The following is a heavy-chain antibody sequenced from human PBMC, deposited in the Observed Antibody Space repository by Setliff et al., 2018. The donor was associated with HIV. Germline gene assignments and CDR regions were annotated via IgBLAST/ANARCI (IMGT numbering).Heavy chain of an antibody. CDR2: IYNRGST. D-gene: IGHD3-16*01. V-gene: IGHV4-4*09. J-gene: IGHJ3*02. CDR1: GGSINDQY. Sequence: NLSLTCTVPGGSINDQYFSWMRQPPGKGLEWIGSIYNRGSTYYNPSLKSRVTMSVDTSKNRFSLKLSSVTAFDTAVYYCAKTVVGDSYALPNDAFDIWGQGTMVTVSS. CDR3: AKTVVGDSYALPNDAFDI.